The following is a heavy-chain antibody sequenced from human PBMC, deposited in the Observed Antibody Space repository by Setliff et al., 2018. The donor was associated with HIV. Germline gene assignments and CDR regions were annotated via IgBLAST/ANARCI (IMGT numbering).Heavy chain of an antibody. CDR3: ARGATREFIVGATIFDY. J-gene: IGHJ4*02. D-gene: IGHD1-26*01. CDR1: GDSVNNDYYY. CDR2: IYTSGST. V-gene: IGHV4-61*09. Sequence: KPSETLSLTCTVSGDSVNNDYYYWTWIRQPAGKGLEWIGHIYTSGSTNYNPSLKSRVTISVDTSKNQFSLKLSSVTAADTAVYYCARGATREFIVGATIFDYWGQGTLVTVSS.